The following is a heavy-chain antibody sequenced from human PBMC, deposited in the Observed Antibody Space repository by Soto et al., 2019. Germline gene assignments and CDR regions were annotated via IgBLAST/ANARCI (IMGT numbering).Heavy chain of an antibody. D-gene: IGHD3-10*01. CDR1: GFAFSSYG. Sequence: GGSLRLSCAASGFAFSSYGMHWVRQAPGKGLEWVAVISYDGSNKYYADSVKGRFTISRDNSKNTLYLQMNSLRAEDTAVYYCAKAPGGSGSFNWFDPWGQGTLVTVSS. J-gene: IGHJ5*02. CDR2: ISYDGSNK. CDR3: AKAPGGSGSFNWFDP. V-gene: IGHV3-30*18.